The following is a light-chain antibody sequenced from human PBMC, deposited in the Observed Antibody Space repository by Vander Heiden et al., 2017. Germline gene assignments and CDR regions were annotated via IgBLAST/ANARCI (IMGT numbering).Light chain of an antibody. CDR3: CSYAGSYLRV. CDR2: DVS. Sequence: QSALTQPRSVSGSPGQSVTIPCTGTSSDVGGYNYVSWYQQHPGKAPKLMIYDVSKRPSGVPDRFSGSKSGNTASLTISGLQAEDEADYYCCSYAGSYLRVFGTGTKVTVL. J-gene: IGLJ1*01. V-gene: IGLV2-11*01. CDR1: SSDVGGYNY.